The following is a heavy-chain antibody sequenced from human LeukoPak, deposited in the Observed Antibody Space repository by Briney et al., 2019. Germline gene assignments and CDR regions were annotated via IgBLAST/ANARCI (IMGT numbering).Heavy chain of an antibody. J-gene: IGHJ6*02. CDR2: ISAYNGNT. D-gene: IGHD3-9*01. V-gene: IGHV1-18*01. CDR1: GYTFTSYG. CDR3: ARDPTLRYFDWLSSYYYYGMDV. Sequence: ASVKVSCKASGYTFTSYGISWVRQAPGQGLEWMGWISAYNGNTNYAQKLQGRVIMTTDTSTSTAYMELRSLRSDDTAVYYCARDPTLRYFDWLSSYYYYGMDVWGQGTTVTVSS.